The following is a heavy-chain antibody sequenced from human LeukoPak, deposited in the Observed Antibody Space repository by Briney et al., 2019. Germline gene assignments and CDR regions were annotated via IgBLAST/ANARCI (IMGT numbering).Heavy chain of an antibody. V-gene: IGHV3-49*03. Sequence: PGGSLRLSCAASGFTFSSYAMSWFRQAPGKGLEWVGFIRSKAYGGTTEYAASVKGRFTISRDDSKSIAYLQMNSLKTEDTAVYYCTRAFVDFWGQGTLVTVSS. J-gene: IGHJ4*02. CDR1: GFTFSSYA. CDR3: TRAFVDF. CDR2: IRSKAYGGTT. D-gene: IGHD5-12*01.